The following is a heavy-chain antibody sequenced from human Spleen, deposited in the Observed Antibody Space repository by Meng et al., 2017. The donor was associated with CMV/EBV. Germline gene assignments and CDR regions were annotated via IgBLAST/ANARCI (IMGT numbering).Heavy chain of an antibody. CDR2: ISSYSSNR. D-gene: IGHD3-3*01. J-gene: IGHJ6*02. V-gene: IGHV3-21*01. CDR1: GFTFSSYS. CDR3: TRDKKRFLEWLSQPTRASYYYYYGMDV. Sequence: GGSLRLSCTASGFTFSSYSMNWVRQAPGKGLEWVSSISSYSSNRYYADSVKGRLTISRDNAKNSLYLQMNSLRAEDTAVYYCTRDKKRFLEWLSQPTRASYYYYYGMDVWGQGTTVTVSS.